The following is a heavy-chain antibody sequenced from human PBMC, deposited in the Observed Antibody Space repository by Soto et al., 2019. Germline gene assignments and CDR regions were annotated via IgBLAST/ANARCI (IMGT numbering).Heavy chain of an antibody. Sequence: VVSLRLSWAAAGFTFNMYARHWVRQAPGEGLQWLASITSSSSYKYYADSVKGRFTISRDNAKNSLFLELTGLRAEDTAVYYCAREKCSSTSCNHGMDVWGLGTTVTVSS. D-gene: IGHD2-2*01. CDR2: ITSSSSYK. CDR3: AREKCSSTSCNHGMDV. J-gene: IGHJ6*02. V-gene: IGHV3-21*01. CDR1: GFTFNMYA.